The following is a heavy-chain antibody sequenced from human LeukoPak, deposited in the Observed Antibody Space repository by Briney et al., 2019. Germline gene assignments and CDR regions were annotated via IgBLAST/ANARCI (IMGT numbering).Heavy chain of an antibody. D-gene: IGHD2-15*01. CDR2: IYSSGGNI. Sequence: PGGSLRLSCAASGFTFSSYEMNWVRQAPGKGLEWVSYIYSSGGNIYYADSVKGRFTISRDNSKNTLYLQMNSLRAEDTAVYYCARDGCSGGSCYGIDYWGQGTLVTVSS. CDR1: GFTFSSYE. V-gene: IGHV3-48*03. J-gene: IGHJ4*02. CDR3: ARDGCSGGSCYGIDY.